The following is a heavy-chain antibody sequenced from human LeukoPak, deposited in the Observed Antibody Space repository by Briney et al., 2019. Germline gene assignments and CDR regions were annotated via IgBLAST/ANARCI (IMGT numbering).Heavy chain of an antibody. Sequence: PGGSLRLSCAASGFTFSYYAMHWVRQAPGKGLEWVAVIPYDGSNKYYADSVKGRFTISRDNSKNTLYLQMNSLRAEDTAVYYCARVLNYYDSSGYYFSYWGQGTLVTVSS. J-gene: IGHJ4*02. CDR2: IPYDGSNK. D-gene: IGHD3-22*01. CDR1: GFTFSYYA. V-gene: IGHV3-30-3*01. CDR3: ARVLNYYDSSGYYFSY.